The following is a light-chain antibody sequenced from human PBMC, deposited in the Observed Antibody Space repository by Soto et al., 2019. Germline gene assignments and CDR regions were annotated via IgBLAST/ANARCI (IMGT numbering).Light chain of an antibody. V-gene: IGKV3-15*01. CDR3: QQYGSSGT. J-gene: IGKJ1*01. Sequence: EIVMTQSPAPLSVSPGEGATLSCRASQSVSSKLAWYQQKPGQAPRLLIYGASTRATGTPARFSGSGSGTEFTLIISRLEPEDFAVYYCQQYGSSGTLGQGTKVDIK. CDR1: QSVSSK. CDR2: GAS.